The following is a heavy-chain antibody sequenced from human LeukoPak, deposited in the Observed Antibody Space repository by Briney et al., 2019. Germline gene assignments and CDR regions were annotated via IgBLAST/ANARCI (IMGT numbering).Heavy chain of an antibody. Sequence: ASVKVSCKASGYTFTGYYMHWVRQAPGQGLEWMGWINPNSGGTNYAQKFQGRVTMTRDTSISTAYMELSRLRSDDTAVYYCARALDIVVVVAATNFDYWGQGTLVTVSS. CDR3: ARALDIVVVVAATNFDY. J-gene: IGHJ4*02. CDR1: GYTFTGYY. CDR2: INPNSGGT. V-gene: IGHV1-2*02. D-gene: IGHD2-15*01.